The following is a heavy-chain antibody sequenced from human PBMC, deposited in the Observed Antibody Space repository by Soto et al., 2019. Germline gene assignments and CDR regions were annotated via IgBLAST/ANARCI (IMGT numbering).Heavy chain of an antibody. V-gene: IGHV4-39*01. CDR2: IYYSGST. D-gene: IGHD4-4*01. CDR1: GGSISSSSYY. Sequence: SETLSLTCTVSGGSISSSSYYWGWIRQPPGKGLEWIGSIYYSGSTYNNPSLKSRVTISVDTSKNQFSLKLNSVTAADTAVYYCARGMTTVTTLDYWGQGTLVTVS. CDR3: ARGMTTVTTLDY. J-gene: IGHJ4*02.